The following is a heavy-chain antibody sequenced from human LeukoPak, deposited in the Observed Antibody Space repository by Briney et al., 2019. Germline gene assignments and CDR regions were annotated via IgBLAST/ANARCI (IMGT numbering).Heavy chain of an antibody. CDR2: ISAYHGNT. CDR1: GYTFTTYA. D-gene: IGHD3-22*01. Sequence: ASVKVSCKASGYTFTTYAIIWVRQAPGQGLKWMGWISAYHGNTNYAQKLQGRVTLTTDTSTSTAYMELRSLRSDDTAVYYCARDQYYDSKGWFDPWGQGTLVTVSS. CDR3: ARDQYYDSKGWFDP. V-gene: IGHV1-18*01. J-gene: IGHJ5*02.